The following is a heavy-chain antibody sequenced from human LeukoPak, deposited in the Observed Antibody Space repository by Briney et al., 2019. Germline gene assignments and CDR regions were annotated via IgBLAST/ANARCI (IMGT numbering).Heavy chain of an antibody. V-gene: IGHV1-46*01. D-gene: IGHD3-10*01. CDR3: ARDRGASGKFDS. CDR2: ISPSGGGT. CDR1: GYTFTSYN. J-gene: IGHJ4*02. Sequence: ASVKVSCKASGYTFTSYNIQWVRQAPGQGLEWMGIISPSGGGTSYAQKFQGRVTMTTDTSASTVNMELSSLRAEDTAVYYCARDRGASGKFDSWGQGTLVTVSS.